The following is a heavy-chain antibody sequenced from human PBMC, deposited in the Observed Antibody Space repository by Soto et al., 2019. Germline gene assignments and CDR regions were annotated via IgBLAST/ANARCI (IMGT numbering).Heavy chain of an antibody. CDR3: ARWEYQLLLGGSYYMDV. Sequence: KTSGTLSLTCTVSGGSISSGGYYWSWIRQHPGKGLEWIGYIYYSGSTYYNPSLKSRVTISVDTSKDQFSLKLSSVTAADTAVYYCARWEYQLLLGGSYYMDVWGKGTTVTVSS. CDR2: IYYSGST. D-gene: IGHD2-2*01. V-gene: IGHV4-31*03. J-gene: IGHJ6*03. CDR1: GGSISSGGYY.